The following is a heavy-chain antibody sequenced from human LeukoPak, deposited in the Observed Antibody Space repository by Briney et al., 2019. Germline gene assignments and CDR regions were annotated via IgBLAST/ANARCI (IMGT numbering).Heavy chain of an antibody. J-gene: IGHJ3*02. CDR1: GFTFSSHS. V-gene: IGHV3-48*01. Sequence: GGSLRLSCVASGFTFSSHSMSWVRQAPGKGLEWVSYFSGTSNTIYYADSVKGRFTISRDNSKNTLYLQMNSLRAEDTAVYYCASDEITGGFGAFDIWGQGTMVTVSS. CDR3: ASDEITGGFGAFDI. CDR2: FSGTSNTI. D-gene: IGHD1-20*01.